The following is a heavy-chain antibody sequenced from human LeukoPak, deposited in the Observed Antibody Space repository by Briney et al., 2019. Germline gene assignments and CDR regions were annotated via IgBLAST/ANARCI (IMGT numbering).Heavy chain of an antibody. CDR3: AKRPPTVVPAAMSYMDV. D-gene: IGHD2-2*01. V-gene: IGHV3-53*01. CDR2: IYSGGST. Sequence: GGSLRLSCAASGFTVSSNYMSWVRQAPGKGLEWVSVIYSGGSTYYADSVKGRFTISGDNSKNTLYLQMNSLRAEDTAVYYCAKRPPTVVPAAMSYMDVWGKGTTVTVSS. CDR1: GFTVSSNY. J-gene: IGHJ6*03.